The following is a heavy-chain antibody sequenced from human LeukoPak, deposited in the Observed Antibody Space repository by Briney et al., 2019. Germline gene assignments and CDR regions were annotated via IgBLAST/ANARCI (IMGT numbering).Heavy chain of an antibody. CDR2: ISYDGSNK. V-gene: IGHV3-30-3*01. J-gene: IGHJ4*02. D-gene: IGHD6-19*01. CDR3: ARLFCGWSSPTPTKQYYFDY. CDR1: GFTFSSSA. Sequence: GGSLRLSCAASGFTFSSSAMHWVRQAPDKGLEWVAVISYDGSNKYYADSVKGRFTISRDNSRNTLDLQMDSLGAEDTAVYYCARLFCGWSSPTPTKQYYFDYWGQGTLVTVSS.